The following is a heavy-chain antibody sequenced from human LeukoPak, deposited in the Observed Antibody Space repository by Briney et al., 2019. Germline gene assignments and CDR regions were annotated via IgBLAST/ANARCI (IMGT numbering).Heavy chain of an antibody. J-gene: IGHJ4*02. Sequence: PSETLSLTCTVSGGSISSYYWSWIRQPPGKGLEWIGYIYYSGTTNYNPSLKSRVTISVDTSKNQFSLKLSSVTAADTAVYYCARGVYIATAQYGYWGQGTLVTVSS. CDR3: ARGVYIATAQYGY. CDR2: IYYSGTT. D-gene: IGHD6-13*01. V-gene: IGHV4-59*01. CDR1: GGSISSYY.